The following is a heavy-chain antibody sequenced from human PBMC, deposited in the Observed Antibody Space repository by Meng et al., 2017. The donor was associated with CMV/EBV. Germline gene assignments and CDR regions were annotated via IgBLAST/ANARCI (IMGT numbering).Heavy chain of an antibody. D-gene: IGHD6-13*01. CDR1: GFTFDDYA. V-gene: IGHV3-9*01. J-gene: IGHJ4*02. CDR2: ISWNSGSI. Sequence: SLKISCAASGFTFDDYAMHWVRQAPGKGLEWVSGISWNSGSIGYADSVKGRFTTSRDNAKNSLYLQMNSLRAEDTALYYCAKDRGSWYGGLDYWGQGTLVTVSS. CDR3: AKDRGSWYGGLDY.